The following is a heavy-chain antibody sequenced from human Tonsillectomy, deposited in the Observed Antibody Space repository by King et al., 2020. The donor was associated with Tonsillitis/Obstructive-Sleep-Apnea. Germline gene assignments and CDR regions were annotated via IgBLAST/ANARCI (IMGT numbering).Heavy chain of an antibody. J-gene: IGHJ2*01. Sequence: VQLVESGAEVKKPGESLRISCKGSGYSFTSYWISWVRQMPGKGLEWMGRIDPSDSYTNYSPSFQGHVTISADKSISTAYLQWSSLKASDTAMYHCARFTATPHWYFDLWGRGTLVTVSS. V-gene: IGHV5-10-1*01. CDR1: GYSFTSYW. D-gene: IGHD4-17*01. CDR3: ARFTATPHWYFDL. CDR2: IDPSDSYT.